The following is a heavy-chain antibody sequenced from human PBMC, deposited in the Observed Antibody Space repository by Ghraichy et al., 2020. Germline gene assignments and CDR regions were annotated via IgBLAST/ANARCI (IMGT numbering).Heavy chain of an antibody. V-gene: IGHV4-34*01. CDR3: AREGGWRRIHSSGYYKKNYYFDY. J-gene: IGHJ4*02. CDR1: GGSFSGYY. CDR2: INHSGST. D-gene: IGHD3-22*01. Sequence: YAVYGGSFSGYYWSWIRQPPGKGLEWIGEINHSGSTNYNPSLKSRVTISVDTSKNQFSLKLSSVTAADTAVYYCAREGGWRRIHSSGYYKKNYYFDYWGQGTLVTVSS.